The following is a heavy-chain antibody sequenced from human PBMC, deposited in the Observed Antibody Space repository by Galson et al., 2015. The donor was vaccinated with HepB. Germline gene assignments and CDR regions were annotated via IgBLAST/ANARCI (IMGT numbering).Heavy chain of an antibody. CDR1: GFTFSNAW. D-gene: IGHD3-22*01. Sequence: SLRLSCAASGFTFSNAWMSWVRQAPGKGLEWVGRIKSKTDGGTTDYAAPVKGRFTISRDDSKNTLYLQMNSLKTEDTAVYYCTTDLPMGSGYFGYWGQGTLVTVSS. CDR2: IKSKTDGGTT. J-gene: IGHJ4*02. CDR3: TTDLPMGSGYFGY. V-gene: IGHV3-15*01.